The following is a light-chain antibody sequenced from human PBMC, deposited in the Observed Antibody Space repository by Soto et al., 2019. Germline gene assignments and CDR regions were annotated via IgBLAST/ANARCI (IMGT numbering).Light chain of an antibody. V-gene: IGKV1-17*03. CDR1: QGISKS. Sequence: DIQMIQSPSAMSASVGDRVTITCRASQGISKSLAWFQQSPGKVPRRLIYAASTLQSGVPSRFSGSGSGTDFTLTITSLQPEDFATYYCLQHTNYPYTFGQGTKLEIK. CDR3: LQHTNYPYT. J-gene: IGKJ2*01. CDR2: AAS.